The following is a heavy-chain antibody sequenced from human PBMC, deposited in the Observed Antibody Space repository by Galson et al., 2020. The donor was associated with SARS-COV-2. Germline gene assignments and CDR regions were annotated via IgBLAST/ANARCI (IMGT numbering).Heavy chain of an antibody. CDR3: ARESRWDLYFDH. V-gene: IGHV4-61*02. D-gene: IGHD1-26*01. J-gene: IGHJ4*02. CDR1: GGSISSGSYS. CDR2: IYTGVNT. Sequence: SETLSLTCTVSGGSISSGSYSWSWIRQPAGKGLEWIGRIYTGVNTNYNPSLKSRVTISVDTSKNQFSLKLSSVTAADTAVYYCARESRWDLYFDHWGQGTLVTVSS.